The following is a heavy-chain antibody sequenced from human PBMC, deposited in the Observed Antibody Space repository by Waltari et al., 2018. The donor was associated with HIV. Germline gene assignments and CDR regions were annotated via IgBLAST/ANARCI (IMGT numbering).Heavy chain of an antibody. CDR1: GGSFSNYY. D-gene: IGHD6-13*01. Sequence: QVQLQQWGATLLKTSETLSLTCAVYGGSFSNYYLTWIRQTPGKGLEWIGEINQSGSTNYNPSLKSRVIISLDMSKKQFSLNMISMTAADTALYFCARERRYSSSWYSGFYFDSWGQGSRVIVSS. V-gene: IGHV4-34*01. CDR2: INQSGST. J-gene: IGHJ4*02. CDR3: ARERRYSSSWYSGFYFDS.